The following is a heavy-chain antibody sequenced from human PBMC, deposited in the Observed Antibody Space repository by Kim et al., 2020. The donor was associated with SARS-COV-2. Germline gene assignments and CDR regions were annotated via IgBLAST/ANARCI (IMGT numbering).Heavy chain of an antibody. CDR3: ARGVVLDY. D-gene: IGHD2-15*01. Sequence: SGSTNYNPSLKSRVTISVDTSKNQFSLKLSSVTAADTAVYYCARGVVLDYWGQGTLVTVSS. J-gene: IGHJ4*02. CDR2: SGST. V-gene: IGHV4-34*01.